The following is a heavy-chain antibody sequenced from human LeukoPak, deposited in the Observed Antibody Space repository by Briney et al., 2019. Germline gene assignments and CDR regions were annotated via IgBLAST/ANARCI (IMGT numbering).Heavy chain of an antibody. CDR2: INPNSGGT. CDR1: GYTFTGYY. D-gene: IGHD6-13*01. J-gene: IGHJ4*02. CDR3: ARDHSSSSQLLDY. Sequence: ASVKVSCKASGYTFTGYYMHWVRQAPGQGLEWMGWINPNSGGTNYAQKFQGRFTMTTDTSTNTAYIELRSLRFDDTAVYYCARDHSSSSQLLDYWGQGTLVTVSS. V-gene: IGHV1-2*02.